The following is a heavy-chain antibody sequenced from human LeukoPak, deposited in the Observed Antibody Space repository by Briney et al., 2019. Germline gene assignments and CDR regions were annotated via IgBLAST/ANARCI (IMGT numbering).Heavy chain of an antibody. CDR1: GFTFSSYA. CDR2: ISGSGGST. V-gene: IGHV3-23*01. J-gene: IGHJ6*03. CDR3: ARSYGSGSYYHYYYYYYMDV. D-gene: IGHD3-10*01. Sequence: PGGSLRLSCAASGFTFSSYAMSWVRKAPGKGMEWVSAISGSGGSTYYADSVKGRFTISRDNSKNTLYLQMNSLRAEDTAVYYCARSYGSGSYYHYYYYYYMDVWGKGTTVTVSS.